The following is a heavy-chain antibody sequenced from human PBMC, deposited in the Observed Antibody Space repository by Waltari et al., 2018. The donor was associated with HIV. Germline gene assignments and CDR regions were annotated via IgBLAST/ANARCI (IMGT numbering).Heavy chain of an antibody. Sequence: ELVESGGGLVKPGGSLRLSCAASGFSFRDYSMTWFRPAPGKGLEWGASISSASAYTYYADSVKGRFTISRDNARNSLYLQMNSLRAEDTAVYYCARDPSMIVVVAGRDFDYWGQGTLVTVSS. D-gene: IGHD3-22*01. J-gene: IGHJ4*02. CDR1: GFSFRDYS. CDR2: ISSASAYT. CDR3: ARDPSMIVVVAGRDFDY. V-gene: IGHV3-21*01.